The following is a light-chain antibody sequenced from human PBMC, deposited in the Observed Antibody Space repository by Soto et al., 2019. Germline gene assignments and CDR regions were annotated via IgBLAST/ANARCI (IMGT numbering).Light chain of an antibody. Sequence: ETVMTQSPATLSVSPGERATLSCRASQSVANNLAWYQQKPGQAPRLLIYGASTRAAGVPARFSGSGSGTRFTLTISSLQSEDFATYFCQQSYTTPVYSFGQGTKLEIK. CDR3: QQSYTTPVYS. V-gene: IGKV3-15*01. CDR1: QSVANN. CDR2: GAS. J-gene: IGKJ2*01.